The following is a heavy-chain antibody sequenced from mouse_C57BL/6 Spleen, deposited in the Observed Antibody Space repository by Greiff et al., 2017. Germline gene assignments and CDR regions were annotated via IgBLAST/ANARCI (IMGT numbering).Heavy chain of an antibody. Sequence: EVHLVESGGGLVQPKGSLKLSCAASGFSFNTYAMNWVRQAPGKGLEWVARIRSKSNNYATYYADSVKDRFTISRDDSESMLYLQMNNLKTEDTAMYYCVRHDYDGNYAMDYWGQGTSVTVSS. CDR2: IRSKSNNYAT. CDR3: VRHDYDGNYAMDY. CDR1: GFSFNTYA. V-gene: IGHV10-1*01. D-gene: IGHD2-4*01. J-gene: IGHJ4*01.